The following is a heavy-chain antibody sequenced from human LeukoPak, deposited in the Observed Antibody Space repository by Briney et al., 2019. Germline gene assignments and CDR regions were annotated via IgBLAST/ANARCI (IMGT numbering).Heavy chain of an antibody. CDR1: GYTFIDYT. CDR3: ANPRYDSSGYYYVD. Sequence: ASVKVSCKASGYTFIDYTVHWLRQAPGQRPDWMGWINGGSGNTKYSPEFQGRVTITRDTSASTGYMELSSLRSEDTAVYYCANPRYDSSGYYYVDWGQGTLVTVSS. V-gene: IGHV1-3*03. J-gene: IGHJ4*02. CDR2: INGGSGNT. D-gene: IGHD3-22*01.